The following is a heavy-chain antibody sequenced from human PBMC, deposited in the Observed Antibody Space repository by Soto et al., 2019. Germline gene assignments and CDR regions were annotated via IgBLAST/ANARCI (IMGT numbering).Heavy chain of an antibody. V-gene: IGHV3-30-3*01. CDR3: ARDGEDVLRNIPGDAFDI. CDR1: GFTFSSHA. Sequence: GGSLRLSCAASGFTFSSHAMHWVRQAPGKGLEWVAVISYDGSKIYYADSVKGRFTISRDNSKNTLYLQVNSLTAEDTAVYFCARDGEDVLRNIPGDAFDIWGQGTXVTVSS. J-gene: IGHJ3*02. D-gene: IGHD3-3*01. CDR2: ISYDGSKI.